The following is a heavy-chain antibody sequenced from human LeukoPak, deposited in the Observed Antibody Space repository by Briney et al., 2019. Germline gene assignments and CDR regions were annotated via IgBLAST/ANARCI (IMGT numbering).Heavy chain of an antibody. V-gene: IGHV3-30*02. CDR2: IRYDGSDK. CDR1: GFTFNIYA. CDR3: AKERDSSSWSDY. Sequence: GGSLRLSCAASGFTFNIYAMHWVRQAPGSGLEWVAFIRYDGSDKYYADSVKGRFTISRDNSKNTLYLQMNSLRADDTAVYYCAKERDSSSWSDYWGQGTLVTVSS. D-gene: IGHD6-13*01. J-gene: IGHJ4*02.